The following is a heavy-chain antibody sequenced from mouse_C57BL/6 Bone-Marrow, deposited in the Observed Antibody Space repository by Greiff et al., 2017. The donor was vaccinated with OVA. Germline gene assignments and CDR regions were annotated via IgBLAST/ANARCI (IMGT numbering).Heavy chain of an antibody. D-gene: IGHD4-1*01. CDR2: IHPNSGST. CDR3: ARRLGEFDY. CDR1: GYTFTSYW. V-gene: IGHV1-64*01. Sequence: VKLKQPGAELVKPGASVKLSCKASGYTFTSYWMHWVKQRPGQGLEWIVMIHPNSGSTNYNEKFKSKATLTVDKSSSTAYMQLSSLTSEDSAVYYCARRLGEFDYWGQGTTLTVSS. J-gene: IGHJ2*01.